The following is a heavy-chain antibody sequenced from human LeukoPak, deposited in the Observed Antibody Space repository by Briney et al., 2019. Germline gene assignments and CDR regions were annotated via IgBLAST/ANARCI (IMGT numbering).Heavy chain of an antibody. CDR3: ARGESNYDILTVYLDD. V-gene: IGHV1-46*03. J-gene: IGHJ4*02. CDR2: INPSGGST. Sequence: ASVKVSCKASGYTFTSYYMHWVRQAPGQGLEWMGIINPSGGSTSYAQKFQGRVTMTRDTSTSTVYMELSSLRSEDTAVYYCARGESNYDILTVYLDDWGQGTLVTVSS. CDR1: GYTFTSYY. D-gene: IGHD3-9*01.